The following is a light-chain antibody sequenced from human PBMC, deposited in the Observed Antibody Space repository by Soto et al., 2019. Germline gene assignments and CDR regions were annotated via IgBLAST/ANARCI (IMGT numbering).Light chain of an antibody. V-gene: IGKV3-20*01. CDR2: GAS. J-gene: IGKJ5*01. CDR3: QQYGSSPPIT. CDR1: QSVSSSY. Sequence: PVPRAXVTGGAIQSVSSSYLAWYQQKPGQAPRLLIYGASSRATGIPDRFSGSGSGADFTLTISRLEPEDFAVYYCQQYGSSPPITFGQGTRLEIK.